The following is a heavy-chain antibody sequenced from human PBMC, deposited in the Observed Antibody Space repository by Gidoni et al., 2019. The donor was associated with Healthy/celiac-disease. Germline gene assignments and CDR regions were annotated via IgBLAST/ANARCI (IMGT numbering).Heavy chain of an antibody. CDR3: ARGRGYCSSTSCYTSPDY. J-gene: IGHJ4*02. CDR2: ISYEGSNK. D-gene: IGHD2-2*02. Sequence: QVQLVESGGGVVQPGRSLRLSCAASGFTFSSYAMQWVRQAPGKGREWVAVISYEGSNKYYADSVKGRVTISRDKSKNTLYLQMNSLRAEDTAVYYCARGRGYCSSTSCYTSPDYWGQGTLVTVSS. V-gene: IGHV3-30-3*01. CDR1: GFTFSSYA.